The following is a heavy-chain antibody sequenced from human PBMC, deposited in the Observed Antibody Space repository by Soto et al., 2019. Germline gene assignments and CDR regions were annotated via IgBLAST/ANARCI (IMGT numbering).Heavy chain of an antibody. V-gene: IGHV4-39*01. D-gene: IGHD2-15*01. CDR3: ARLGRYCRGGSCFGFDY. CDR1: GVSISSNIYY. CDR2: MYYNGNT. Sequence: SETLSLTCTVSGVSISSNIYYWGWIRQPPGKGLEWIGSMYYNGNTYYNPSLKSRVTISVDTSKNQFSLKLSSVTAADTAAYYCARLGRYCRGGSCFGFDYWGQGTLVTVSS. J-gene: IGHJ4*02.